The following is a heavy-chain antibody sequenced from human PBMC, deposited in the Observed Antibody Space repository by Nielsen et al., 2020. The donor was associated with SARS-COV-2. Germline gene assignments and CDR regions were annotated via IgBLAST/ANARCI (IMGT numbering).Heavy chain of an antibody. CDR2: IRSKANSYAT. CDR1: GFTFSGSA. CDR3: TKRGYSGYED. J-gene: IGHJ4*02. Sequence: GESLKISCAASGFTFSGSAMHWVRQASGKGLEWVGRIRSKANSYATAYAASVKGRFTISRDDSKNTAYLQMNSLKTEDTAVYCCTKRGYSGYEDWGQGTLVTVSS. V-gene: IGHV3-73*01. D-gene: IGHD5-12*01.